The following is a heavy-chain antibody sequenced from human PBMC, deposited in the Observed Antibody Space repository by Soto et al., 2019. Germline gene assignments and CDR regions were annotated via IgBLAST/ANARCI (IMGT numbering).Heavy chain of an antibody. V-gene: IGHV4-59*06. J-gene: IGHJ4*02. D-gene: IGHD3-10*01. Sequence: PSETLSLTCTVSGGSISSYYWSWIRQPPGKGLEWIGYIYYSGSTYYNPSLKSRVTISVDTSKNQFSLKLSSVTAADTAVYYCAKLVTLDYWGQGTLVTVSS. CDR3: AKLVTLDY. CDR2: IYYSGST. CDR1: GGSISSYY.